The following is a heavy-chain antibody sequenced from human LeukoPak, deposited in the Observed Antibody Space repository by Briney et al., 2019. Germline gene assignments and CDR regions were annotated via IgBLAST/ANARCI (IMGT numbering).Heavy chain of an antibody. D-gene: IGHD4-11*01. CDR3: ARARTVGNWFDP. V-gene: IGHV4-39*07. J-gene: IGHJ5*02. CDR2: IYYSGST. Sequence: PSETLSLTCTVSGGSISSSSYYWGWIRQPPGKGLEWIGSIYYSGSTYYNPSLKSRVTISVDTSKNQFSLKLSSVTAADTAVYYCARARTVGNWFDPWGQGTLVTVSS. CDR1: GGSISSSSYY.